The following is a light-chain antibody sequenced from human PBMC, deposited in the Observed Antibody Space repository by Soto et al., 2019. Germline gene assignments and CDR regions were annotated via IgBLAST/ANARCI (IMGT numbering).Light chain of an antibody. CDR2: KAS. CDR1: QSISSW. J-gene: IGKJ1*01. V-gene: IGKV1-5*03. CDR3: QQYNAYPWT. Sequence: DIQMTQSPSTLSASVGDRVTITCRASQSISSWLARYQQKPGKAPKLLIYKASTLEGGVPSNFSGSGSGTEFSLTISSLQPEDFATYYCQQYNAYPWTFGQGTKVDIK.